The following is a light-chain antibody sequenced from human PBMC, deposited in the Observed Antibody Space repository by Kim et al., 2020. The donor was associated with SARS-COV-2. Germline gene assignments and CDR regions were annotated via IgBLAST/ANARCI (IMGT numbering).Light chain of an antibody. CDR3: QAWDSSIYV. CDR2: RDN. Sequence: VAAGQTASITCSGDKLGDKYASWSQQKPGQSPVVVIFRDNRRPSGIPERFSGSNSGNTATLTISGTQAMDEADYYCQAWDSSIYVFGTGTKVTVL. V-gene: IGLV3-1*01. CDR1: KLGDKY. J-gene: IGLJ1*01.